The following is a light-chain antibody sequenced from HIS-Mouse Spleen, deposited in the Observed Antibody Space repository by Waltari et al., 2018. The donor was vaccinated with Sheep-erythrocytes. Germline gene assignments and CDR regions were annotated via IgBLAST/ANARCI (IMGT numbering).Light chain of an antibody. CDR3: CSYAGSSTWV. Sequence: QSALTQPASVSGSPGQPITTSCTGTSSDVGSYNLVSWYQQHPGKAPKLMIYEGSKRPSGVSNRFSGSKSGNTASLTISGLQAEDEADYYCCSYAGSSTWVFGGGTKLTVL. J-gene: IGLJ3*02. V-gene: IGLV2-23*01. CDR1: SSDVGSYNL. CDR2: EGS.